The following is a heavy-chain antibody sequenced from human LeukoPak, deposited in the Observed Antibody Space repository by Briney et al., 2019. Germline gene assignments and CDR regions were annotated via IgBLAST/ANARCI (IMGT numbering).Heavy chain of an antibody. Sequence: GGSLRLSCAASGFTFSSYAMNWVRQAPGEGLEWVSAISTRGGTTYYADPVKGRLTISRDDSKNTLYLQMNSLRVEDTAVYYCAKDRWVGATISHYFDYWGQGTLVTVSS. V-gene: IGHV3-23*01. CDR2: ISTRGGTT. J-gene: IGHJ4*02. CDR3: AKDRWVGATISHYFDY. CDR1: GFTFSSYA. D-gene: IGHD1-26*01.